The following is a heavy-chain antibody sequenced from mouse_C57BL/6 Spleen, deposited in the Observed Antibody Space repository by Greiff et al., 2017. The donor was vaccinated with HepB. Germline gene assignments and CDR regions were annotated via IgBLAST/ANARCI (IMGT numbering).Heavy chain of an antibody. D-gene: IGHD1-1*01. J-gene: IGHJ2*01. CDR3: ARSGDYGSSPGYFDY. V-gene: IGHV1-80*01. Sequence: VKLMESGAELVKPGASVKISCKASGYAFSSYWMNWVKQRPGKGLEWIGQIYPGDGDTNYNGKFKGKATLTADKSSSTAYMQLSSLTSEDSAVYFCARSGDYGSSPGYFDYWGQGTTLTVSS. CDR1: GYAFSSYW. CDR2: IYPGDGDT.